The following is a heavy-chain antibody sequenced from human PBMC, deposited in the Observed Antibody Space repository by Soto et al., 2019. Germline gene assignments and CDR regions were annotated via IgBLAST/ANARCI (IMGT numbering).Heavy chain of an antibody. CDR2: FFYSGRT. CDR3: ARRVRGNSWYFDS. CDR1: ADSFSSNQYY. D-gene: IGHD6-13*01. V-gene: IGHV4-39*01. Sequence: SETLSLTCSVSADSFSSNQYYWGWIRQPPGKGLEWIGSFFYSGRTYYNPSLQSRATFSVDTSSNRFSLRLNSVSAADTAVYYCARRVRGNSWYFDSWGQGTLVTVSS. J-gene: IGHJ4*02.